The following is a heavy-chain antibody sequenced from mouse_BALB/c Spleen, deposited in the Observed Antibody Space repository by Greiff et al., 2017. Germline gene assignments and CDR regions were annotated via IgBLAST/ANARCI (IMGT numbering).Heavy chain of an antibody. D-gene: IGHD6-5*01. Sequence: DVKLVESGPGLVAPSQSLSITCTVSGFSLTGYGVNWVRQPPGKALEWLGFIRNKANGYTTEYSASVKGRFTISRDNSQSILYLQMNTLRAEDSATYYCARDIAYDDAMDYWGQGTSVTVSS. CDR1: GFSLTGYG. V-gene: IGHV7-3*02. J-gene: IGHJ4*01. CDR2: IRNKANGYTT. CDR3: ARDIAYDDAMDY.